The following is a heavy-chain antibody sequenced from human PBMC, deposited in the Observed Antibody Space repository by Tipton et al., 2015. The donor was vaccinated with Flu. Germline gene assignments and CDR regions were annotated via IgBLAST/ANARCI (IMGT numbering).Heavy chain of an antibody. Sequence: QVQLVQSGAELKKPGASVKVSCKASGYTFTSYGISWVRQAPGQGLEWMGWISPYSDNRNHAQRFQGRITMTTDTSTRTAFMELRSLRSDDTAMSYCARDMHQGSVVIPPAKRFDVWGQGTLVTVSS. CDR1: GYTFTSYG. D-gene: IGHD2-2*01. CDR2: ISPYSDNR. CDR3: ARDMHQGSVVIPPAKRFDV. J-gene: IGHJ4*02. V-gene: IGHV1-18*01.